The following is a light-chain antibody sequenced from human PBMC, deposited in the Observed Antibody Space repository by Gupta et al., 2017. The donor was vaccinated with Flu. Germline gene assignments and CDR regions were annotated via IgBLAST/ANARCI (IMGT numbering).Light chain of an antibody. J-gene: IGLJ3*02. CDR2: ENS. CDR3: QSYDGSVWV. CDR1: SGSVATSF. Sequence: NFMLTQPHSVSESPGRTVTISCTRSSGSVATSFVLWYQQRQGSAPSTRLYENSERPSGVTDRFFASIDTSSNSASLIISGLKTEDEADYSCQSYDGSVWVFGGGTKLTVL. V-gene: IGLV6-57*03.